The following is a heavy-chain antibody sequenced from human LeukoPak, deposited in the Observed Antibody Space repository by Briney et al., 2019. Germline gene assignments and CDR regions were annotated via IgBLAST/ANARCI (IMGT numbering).Heavy chain of an antibody. CDR3: ARRYDFWSGYPYGMDV. J-gene: IGHJ6*02. V-gene: IGHV4-39*01. D-gene: IGHD3-3*01. CDR1: GGSISSSSYY. CDR2: IYYRGSS. Sequence: PSETLSLTCTVSGGSISSSSYYWGWIRQPPGKGLEWIGSIYYRGSSYYNPSLKSRVTISVDTSKNQFSLKLSSVTAADTAVYYCARRYDFWSGYPYGMDVWGQGTTVTVSS.